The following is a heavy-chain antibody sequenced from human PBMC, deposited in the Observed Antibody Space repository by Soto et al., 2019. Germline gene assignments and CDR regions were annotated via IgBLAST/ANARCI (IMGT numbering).Heavy chain of an antibody. J-gene: IGHJ4*02. Sequence: LGESLKISCKASGYSFTSKWIAWVRQTPGKGLEWMGIIYPGDSDARYSPSFQGQVTISVDTSITTAYLHWDSLKASDTGIYYCARHLGAFYDTNGYTYFDYWGQGAQVTVPQ. D-gene: IGHD3-22*01. V-gene: IGHV5-51*01. CDR1: GYSFTSKW. CDR2: IYPGDSDA. CDR3: ARHLGAFYDTNGYTYFDY.